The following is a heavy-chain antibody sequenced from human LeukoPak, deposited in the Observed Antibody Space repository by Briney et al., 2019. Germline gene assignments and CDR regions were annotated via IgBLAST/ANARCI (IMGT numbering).Heavy chain of an antibody. CDR3: AKAFGTNGYFQLPIDF. V-gene: IGHV3-23*01. CDR1: GFTFSSFV. J-gene: IGHJ4*02. CDR2: ISGSGGST. D-gene: IGHD2-8*01. Sequence: GGTLRLSCAASGFTFSSFVMSWVRQAPGKGLEWVSTISGSGGSTFYTGSVKGRFTISRDNSKNTLYLLLNSLRVEDTALYYCAKAFGTNGYFQLPIDFWGQGTLVTVSS.